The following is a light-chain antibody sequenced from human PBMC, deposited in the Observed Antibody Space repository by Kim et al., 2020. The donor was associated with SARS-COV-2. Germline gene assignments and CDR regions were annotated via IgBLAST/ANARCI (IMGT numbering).Light chain of an antibody. CDR2: YDS. Sequence: TEDRIHWGETSIGSKSVHGYQRNPGQAPVLVISYDSVRPSGIPERFSGSNSGNTATVTISRVEAGDEADYYCQVWDSSDDHRVVFGGGTKLTVL. CDR3: QVWDSSDDHRVV. V-gene: IGLV3-21*04. CDR1: SIGSKS. J-gene: IGLJ2*01.